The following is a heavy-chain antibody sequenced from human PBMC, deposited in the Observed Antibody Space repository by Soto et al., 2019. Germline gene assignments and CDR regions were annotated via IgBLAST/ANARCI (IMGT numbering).Heavy chain of an antibody. CDR3: ARRALPQCINGVCYKDGFWDY. V-gene: IGHV4-31*03. Sequence: PSETLYLTCTVSGGSVSSGGYYWIWIRQHPGTGLEWIGYIYYSGTTYFNPSLKSRASISLDTSKNEFSLKLTSVTAADTAVYYCARRALPQCINGVCYKDGFWDYWGQGALVTVSS. J-gene: IGHJ4*02. CDR2: IYYSGTT. D-gene: IGHD2-8*01. CDR1: GGSVSSGGYY.